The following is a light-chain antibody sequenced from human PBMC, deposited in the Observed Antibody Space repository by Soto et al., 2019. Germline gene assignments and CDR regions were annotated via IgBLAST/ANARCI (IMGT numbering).Light chain of an antibody. CDR2: WAS. Sequence: DIVMTQSPGSLAVSLGERATINCKSSQSVLYRSNNQNYLAWYQQKPGQSPNLLIYWASTRESGVPDRFSGSGSGTDFTLTISSLQAEDVAVYFCQQYYSSPPTFGQGTKVEIK. V-gene: IGKV4-1*01. CDR1: QSVLYRSNNQNY. J-gene: IGKJ1*01. CDR3: QQYYSSPPT.